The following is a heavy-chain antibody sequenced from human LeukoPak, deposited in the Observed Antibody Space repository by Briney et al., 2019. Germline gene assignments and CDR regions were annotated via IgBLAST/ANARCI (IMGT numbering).Heavy chain of an antibody. D-gene: IGHD1-26*01. CDR2: IKSKTDGGTT. Sequence: GGSLRLSCAASGFTFSNAWMSWVRQAPGKGLEWVGRIKSKTDGGTTDYAAPVKGRFTISRDDSKNTLYLQMNSLKTEDTAVYYCTTNPRATSPRNYYYYGVDVWGQGTTVTVSS. CDR1: GFTFSNAW. V-gene: IGHV3-15*01. CDR3: TTNPRATSPRNYYYYGVDV. J-gene: IGHJ6*02.